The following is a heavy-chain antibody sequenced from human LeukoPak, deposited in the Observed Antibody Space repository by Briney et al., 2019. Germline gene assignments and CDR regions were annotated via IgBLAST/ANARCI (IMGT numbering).Heavy chain of an antibody. CDR3: AKNRREMATILVDY. CDR1: GFTFSSYG. V-gene: IGHV3-30*18. CDR2: ISYDGSNK. J-gene: IGHJ4*02. Sequence: GRSLRLSCAASGFTFSSYGMRWVRQAPGKGLEWVAVISYDGSNKYYADSVKGRFTISRDSSKNTLYLQMNSLRAEDTAMYYCAKNRREMATILVDYWGQGTLVTVSS. D-gene: IGHD5-24*01.